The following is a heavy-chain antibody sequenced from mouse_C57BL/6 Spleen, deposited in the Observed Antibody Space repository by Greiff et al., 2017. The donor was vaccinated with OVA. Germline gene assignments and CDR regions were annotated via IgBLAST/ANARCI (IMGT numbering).Heavy chain of an antibody. CDR2: IYPGDGDT. J-gene: IGHJ1*03. D-gene: IGHD2-1*01. V-gene: IGHV1-82*01. CDR3: ARGGNYGYFDV. CDR1: GYAFSSSW. Sequence: VKLMESGPELVKPGASVKISCKASGYAFSSSWMNWVKQRPGKGLEWIGRIYPGDGDTNYNGKFKGKATLTAEKSSSTAYMLLSSLTSEDSAVYFCARGGNYGYFDVWGTGTTVTVSS.